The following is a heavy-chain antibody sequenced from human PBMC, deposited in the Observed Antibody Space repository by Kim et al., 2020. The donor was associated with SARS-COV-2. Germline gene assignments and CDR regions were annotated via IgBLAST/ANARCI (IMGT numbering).Heavy chain of an antibody. CDR3: VRGWVGARPDVY. D-gene: IGHD6-6*01. J-gene: IGHJ4*02. Sequence: GGSLRLSCEASGFTFNKYWMHWVRQAPGKGLVWVSRIDADGSVTNYADSVKGRFTISRDNAKNTAYLQMNSLTAEDTALYYCVRGWVGARPDVYWGRGILVTVSS. CDR2: IDADGSVT. CDR1: GFTFNKYW. V-gene: IGHV3-74*01.